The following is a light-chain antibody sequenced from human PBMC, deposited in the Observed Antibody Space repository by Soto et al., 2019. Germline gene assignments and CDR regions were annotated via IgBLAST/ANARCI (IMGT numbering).Light chain of an antibody. Sequence: EVVLTQSPATLSVSPGARATLSCRASQSVSITLAWYQQKPGQAPRLLIYDTSTRANGIPARFSGSGSGTEFTLTISSLQSEDFAVYYCQQYNKWPPITFGQGTRLEIK. V-gene: IGKV3-15*01. J-gene: IGKJ5*01. CDR2: DTS. CDR3: QQYNKWPPIT. CDR1: QSVSIT.